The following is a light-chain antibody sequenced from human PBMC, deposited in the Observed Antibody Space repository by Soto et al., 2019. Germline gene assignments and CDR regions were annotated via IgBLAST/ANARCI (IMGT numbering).Light chain of an antibody. V-gene: IGLV3-21*04. J-gene: IGLJ7*02. CDR2: YDS. CDR3: QVWAKSSDHAV. CDR1: NIGSKS. Sequence: SYELTQPPSVSVAPGKTARITCGGNNIGSKSVHWYQQKPGQAPVVVMYYDSDRPSGIPERFSGAKSGNTATLTISRVEAGDEADYYCQVWAKSSDHAVFGGGTQLTAL.